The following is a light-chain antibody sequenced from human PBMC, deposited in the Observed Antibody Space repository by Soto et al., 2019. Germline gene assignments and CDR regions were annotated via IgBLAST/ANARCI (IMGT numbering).Light chain of an antibody. CDR1: QSVLSSSTNKNY. V-gene: IGKV4-1*01. CDR2: WAS. J-gene: IGKJ2*01. CDR3: MQTLQTPRT. Sequence: DIVMTQSPDSLAVSLGERATINCKSTQSVLSSSTNKNYLAWYQQKPGQPPKLLIYWASTRASGVPDRFSGSGSCTDFTLKISRVEAEDVGVYYCMQTLQTPRTFGQGTKLEIK.